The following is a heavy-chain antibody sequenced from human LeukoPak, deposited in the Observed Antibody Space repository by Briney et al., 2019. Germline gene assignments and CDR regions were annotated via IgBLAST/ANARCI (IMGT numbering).Heavy chain of an antibody. J-gene: IGHJ5*02. V-gene: IGHV1-18*01. CDR2: ISAYNGNT. D-gene: IGHD3-10*01. CDR1: GYTFTSYG. Sequence: GASVKVSCKASGYTFTSYGIIWVRQAPGQGLEWMGWISAYNGNTNYAQKLQGRVTMTTDTSTSTAYMELRSLRSDDTAVYYCARDVNSVWFGEARFDPWGQGTLVTVSS. CDR3: ARDVNSVWFGEARFDP.